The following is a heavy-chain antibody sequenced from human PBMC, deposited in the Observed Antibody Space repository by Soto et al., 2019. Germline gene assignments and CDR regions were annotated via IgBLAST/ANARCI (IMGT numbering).Heavy chain of an antibody. D-gene: IGHD2-15*01. CDR2: IFFTGNI. J-gene: IGHJ4*02. CDR3: ASRHCSGGSCYNPGFDY. Sequence: PXETLSLTCTVSGASLSSISYYWGWIRQPPGKGLERVGSIFFTGNIYYNPSLKSRVTISVDTSRNQFSLMVNSVTAADTAVYYCASRHCSGGSCYNPGFDYWGQGTLVTVSS. V-gene: IGHV4-39*01. CDR1: GASLSSISYY.